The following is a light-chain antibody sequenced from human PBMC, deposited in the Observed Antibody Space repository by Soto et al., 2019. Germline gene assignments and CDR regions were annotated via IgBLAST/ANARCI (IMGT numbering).Light chain of an antibody. CDR2: EVT. CDR1: SSDVGYYDY. J-gene: IGLJ1*01. V-gene: IGLV2-8*01. Sequence: QSALTQPPSASGFPGQSVTISCTGTSSDVGYYDYVSWYQQHPGKAPKLVIYEVTKRPSGVPDRVSASKSGNTASLTVSGLRAEDEADYYCSSYAGSNNFVVGSGTKLTV. CDR3: SSYAGSNNFV.